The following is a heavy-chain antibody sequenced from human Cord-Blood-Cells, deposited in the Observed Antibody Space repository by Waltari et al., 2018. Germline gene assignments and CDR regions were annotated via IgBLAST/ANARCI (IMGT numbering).Heavy chain of an antibody. J-gene: IGHJ6*02. CDR3: ARVYEDPEAMLDTAMVMGYYGMDV. D-gene: IGHD5-18*01. V-gene: IGHV1-18*01. Sequence: QVQLVQSGAEVKKPGASVKVSCKASGYTFTSYGISWVRQAPGQGLEWMGWISAYNGNTNYAQKLQGRGTMTTDTSTSTAYMELRSLGSDDTAVYYCARVYEDPEAMLDTAMVMGYYGMDVWGQGTTVTVSS. CDR2: ISAYNGNT. CDR1: GYTFTSYG.